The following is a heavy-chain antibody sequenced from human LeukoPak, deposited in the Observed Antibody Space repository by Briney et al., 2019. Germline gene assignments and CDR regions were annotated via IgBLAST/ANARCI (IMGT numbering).Heavy chain of an antibody. Sequence: WGSLRLSCAASGFTFSAYEMNWVRQAPGKGLEWVSYIGSSGSTVYYADSVKGRFTISRDNAKNSLYMQMESLRDEDTAIYYCARDTLEYSNSPDALDIWGQGTMVTVSS. D-gene: IGHD4-23*01. CDR2: IGSSGSTV. CDR1: GFTFSAYE. V-gene: IGHV3-48*03. J-gene: IGHJ3*02. CDR3: ARDTLEYSNSPDALDI.